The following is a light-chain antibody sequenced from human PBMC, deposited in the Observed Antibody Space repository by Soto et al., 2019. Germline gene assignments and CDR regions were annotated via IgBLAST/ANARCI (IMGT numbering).Light chain of an antibody. J-gene: IGLJ2*01. CDR3: AAWDDSLNGLV. CDR2: NNS. V-gene: IGLV1-44*01. Sequence: QSVLTQPPSASGTPGPRVTMSCSGSSSNIGSNTVHWYQQLPGTAPKVLIYNNSQRPSGVPDRFSGSKSGTSASLAISGLQSEDEADYYCAAWDDSLNGLVFGGGTKLTVL. CDR1: SSNIGSNT.